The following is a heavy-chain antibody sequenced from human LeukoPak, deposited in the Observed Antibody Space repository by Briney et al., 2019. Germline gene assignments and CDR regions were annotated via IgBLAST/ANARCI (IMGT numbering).Heavy chain of an antibody. J-gene: IGHJ5*02. CDR2: ISGSSTSI. D-gene: IGHD5-18*01. V-gene: IGHV3-48*01. CDR1: GFTLSTYG. Sequence: PGGSLRLSCATSGFTLSTYGMHWVRQAPGKGLEWVSYISGSSTSIYHADSVKGRFTISRDNAKNSLYLQMNSLRAEDTAVYYCARDVGYRSWFDPWGQGTLVIVSS. CDR3: ARDVGYRSWFDP.